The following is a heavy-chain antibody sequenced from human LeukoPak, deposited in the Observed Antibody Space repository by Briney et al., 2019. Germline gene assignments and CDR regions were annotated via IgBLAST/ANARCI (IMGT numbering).Heavy chain of an antibody. CDR1: GFTFSNAW. CDR3: ASASSIKSGSYFIDY. V-gene: IGHV3-15*01. D-gene: IGHD1-26*01. Sequence: GGSLRLSCAASGFTFSNAWMSWVRQAPGKGLEWVGRIKSKTDGGTIDYAAPVKGRFTISREDSESMLYLQMDSLKTEDTAMYYCASASSIKSGSYFIDYWGQGTLVTVSS. J-gene: IGHJ4*02. CDR2: IKSKTDGGTI.